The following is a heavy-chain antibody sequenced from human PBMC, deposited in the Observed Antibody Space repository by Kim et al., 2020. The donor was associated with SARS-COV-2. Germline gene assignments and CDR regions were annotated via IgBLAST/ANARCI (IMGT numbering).Heavy chain of an antibody. CDR3: AGGVGFDP. Sequence: YSGSTNDNPTLKSRVTMSVDTSKKQLSLKLSSVTAADTAVYYCAGGVGFDPWGQGTLVTVSS. J-gene: IGHJ5*02. D-gene: IGHD2-15*01. CDR2: YSGST. V-gene: IGHV4-59*09.